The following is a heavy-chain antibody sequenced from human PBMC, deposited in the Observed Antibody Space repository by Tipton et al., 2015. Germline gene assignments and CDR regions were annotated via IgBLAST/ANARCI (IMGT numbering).Heavy chain of an antibody. Sequence: LSLTCAVSGDSIGRSYWWTWVRQPPQGGLEWIGEIYYSGATNYNPSLKSRLTISVDRSKNQFSLQLNSVTPADTAVYYCVRLSITTWVGLLDSWGPGILVTVSS. CDR2: IYYSGAT. D-gene: IGHD4-11*01. J-gene: IGHJ5*01. V-gene: IGHV4-4*02. CDR1: GDSIGRSYW. CDR3: VRLSITTWVGLLDS.